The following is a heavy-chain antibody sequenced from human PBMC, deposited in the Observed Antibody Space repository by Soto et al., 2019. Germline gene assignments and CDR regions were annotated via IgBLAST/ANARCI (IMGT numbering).Heavy chain of an antibody. CDR2: ISGSGGST. CDR3: AKALHNYYYDSSGIDY. J-gene: IGHJ4*02. CDR1: GFTFSSYA. V-gene: IGHV3-23*01. D-gene: IGHD3-22*01. Sequence: PGGSLRLSCAASGFTFSSYAMSWVRQAPGKGLEWVSAISGSGGSTYYADTVKGRFTISRDNSKNTLYLQMNSLRAEDTAVYYCAKALHNYYYDSSGIDYWGQGTLVTVSS.